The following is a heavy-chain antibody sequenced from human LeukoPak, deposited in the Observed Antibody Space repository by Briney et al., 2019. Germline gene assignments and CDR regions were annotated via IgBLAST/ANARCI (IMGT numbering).Heavy chain of an antibody. Sequence: PSGTLSLTCTVSGASISPYYWNWIRQPAGKGLGWIGRLYPSGSSDYNPSLKSRVTMSVDTSRNQFSLRVTSVTAADTAIYYCARDLSGSLYFDYWGQGILVTVSA. CDR2: LYPSGSS. D-gene: IGHD3-10*01. J-gene: IGHJ4*02. V-gene: IGHV4-4*07. CDR1: GASISPYY. CDR3: ARDLSGSLYFDY.